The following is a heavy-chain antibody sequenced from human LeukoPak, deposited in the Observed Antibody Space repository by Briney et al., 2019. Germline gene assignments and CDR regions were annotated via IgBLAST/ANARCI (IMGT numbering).Heavy chain of an antibody. CDR1: GFTFSTSY. CDR2: IAIGSAST. D-gene: IGHD6-6*01. V-gene: IGHV3-48*01. Sequence: GGSLRLSCAASGFTFSTSYMHWVRQTPGKGLEWVSYIAIGSASTQYANSVKGRFTISRDDAKNSLTLQMNRLRAEDTAVYYCARDMGSSSWHALEFWGQGTLVTVSS. CDR3: ARDMGSSSWHALEF. J-gene: IGHJ4*02.